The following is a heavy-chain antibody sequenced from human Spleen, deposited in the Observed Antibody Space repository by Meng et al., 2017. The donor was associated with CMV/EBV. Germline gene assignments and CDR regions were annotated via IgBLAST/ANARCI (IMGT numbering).Heavy chain of an antibody. V-gene: IGHV4-59*01. J-gene: IGHJ3*01. CDR2: FYYSGST. CDR1: RGSISNYF. Sequence: SETLSLTCTVSRGSISNYFWSWIRQAPGKGLEWIGYFYYSGSTNYKPSLKSRVTISVDTSKNEFSLTMTSVTAADTAVYYCARWDRTWIDGFDVWGQGTAVTVSS. D-gene: IGHD1-14*01. CDR3: ARWDRTWIDGFDV.